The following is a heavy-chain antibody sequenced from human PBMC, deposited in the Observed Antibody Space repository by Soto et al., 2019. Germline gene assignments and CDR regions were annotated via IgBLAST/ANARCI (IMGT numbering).Heavy chain of an antibody. D-gene: IGHD2-21*01. CDR1: GGSVSSGNYF. CDR3: ARRHIDICNQGHAFVF. CDR2: IYYNGDT. V-gene: IGHV4-39*01. J-gene: IGHJ3*01. Sequence: QLQLQESGPGLVKPAETLSLKCAVSGGSVSSGNYFWGWIRQPPGKGLEWIGNIYYNGDTYYSPSRKRRVNVPDATAQNQFSLKLTSVTVADAAVYYCARRHIDICNQGHAFVFWGQGTSVSVSS.